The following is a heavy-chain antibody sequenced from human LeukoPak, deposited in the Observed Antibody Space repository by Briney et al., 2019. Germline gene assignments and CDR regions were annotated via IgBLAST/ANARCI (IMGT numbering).Heavy chain of an antibody. J-gene: IGHJ3*02. Sequence: FTXXXXEMNWVRQAPGXXLXWVSYISSSGSTINYADSVKGRFTISRDNAKNXLYLQMNSLRAEDTALYHCXXXXXXXXXXSXXXXDIWGQXTXVTVSS. CDR1: FTXXXXE. V-gene: IGHV3-48*03. CDR3: XXXXXXXXXXSXXXXDI. CDR2: ISSSGSTI.